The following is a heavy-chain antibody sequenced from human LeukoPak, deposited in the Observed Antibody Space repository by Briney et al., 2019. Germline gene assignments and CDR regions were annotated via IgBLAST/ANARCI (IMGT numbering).Heavy chain of an antibody. CDR2: MNPNSGDT. Sequence: ASVKVSCKASGYTFTGHDINWVRQATGQGLEWMGWMNPNSGDTGYAQKFRGRVTMTRSTSISTAYMELSSLRSEDTAVYYCARALSGCVLCFDYWGQGTLVTVSS. D-gene: IGHD6-19*01. V-gene: IGHV1-8*01. CDR3: ARALSGCVLCFDY. CDR1: GYTFTGHD. J-gene: IGHJ4*02.